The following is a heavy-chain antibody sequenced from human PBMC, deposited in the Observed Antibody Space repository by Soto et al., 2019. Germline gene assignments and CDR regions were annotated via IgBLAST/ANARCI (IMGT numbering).Heavy chain of an antibody. J-gene: IGHJ4*02. CDR2: VSHDGRTT. V-gene: IGHV3-30*18. CDR3: AKGGRQWLVTSDFNY. CDR1: GFTFSDYA. Sequence: VQLVESGGGVVQPGRSLRLSCAASGFTFSDYAMHWVRQAPGKGLEWVAVVSHDGRTTHYADSVKGRCTISRDSSKNTVALEMNSLSAEETAVYYCAKGGRQWLVTSDFNYWGQGALVTVSS. D-gene: IGHD6-19*01.